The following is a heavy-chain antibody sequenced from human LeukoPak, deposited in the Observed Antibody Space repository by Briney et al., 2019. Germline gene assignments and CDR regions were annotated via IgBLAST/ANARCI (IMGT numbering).Heavy chain of an antibody. Sequence: SETLSLTXAVYGGSFRGYYWSWIRQPPGKGLEWIGEINHSGSTNYNPSLKSRVTISVDTSKNQFSLKLSSVTAADTAVYYCARGPAGRCSSTSCYTPGYYYYMDVWGKGTTVTVSS. CDR2: INHSGST. CDR1: GGSFRGYY. V-gene: IGHV4-34*01. D-gene: IGHD2-2*02. J-gene: IGHJ6*03. CDR3: ARGPAGRCSSTSCYTPGYYYYMDV.